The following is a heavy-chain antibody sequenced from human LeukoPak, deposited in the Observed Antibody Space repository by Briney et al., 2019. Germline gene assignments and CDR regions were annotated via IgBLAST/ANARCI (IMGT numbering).Heavy chain of an antibody. Sequence: SETLSLTCTVSGASISNYYWGWIRQPPGKGLEWIGSIWHTGSTYYNPSLKSRVTISVDTSKNQFSLKLTSVTAADTAVYYCARIADLSVATDYWGQGTLVTVSS. D-gene: IGHD6-19*01. V-gene: IGHV4-38-2*02. J-gene: IGHJ4*02. CDR1: GASISNYY. CDR2: IWHTGST. CDR3: ARIADLSVATDY.